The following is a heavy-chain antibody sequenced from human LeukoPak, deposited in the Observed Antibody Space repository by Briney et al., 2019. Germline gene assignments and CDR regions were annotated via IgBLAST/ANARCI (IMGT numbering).Heavy chain of an antibody. CDR3: ARTPPGIAAYLDY. Sequence: GRSLRLSCAASGFTFSSYGMHWVRQAPGKGLEWVAVISYDGSNKYYADSVKGRFTISRDNSKNTLYLQMNSLRVEDTAVYYCARTPPGIAAYLDYWGQGTLVTVSS. CDR1: GFTFSSYG. J-gene: IGHJ4*02. V-gene: IGHV3-30*03. CDR2: ISYDGSNK. D-gene: IGHD6-13*01.